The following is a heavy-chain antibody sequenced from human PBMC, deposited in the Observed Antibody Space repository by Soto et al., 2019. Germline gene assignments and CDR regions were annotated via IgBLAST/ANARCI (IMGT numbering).Heavy chain of an antibody. CDR1: EYRLTSYW. CDR3: ARRDAGDAFDI. V-gene: IGHV5-51*06. D-gene: IGHD2-2*01. J-gene: IGHJ3*02. Sequence: EALTSSCKGSEYRLTSYWSCCVRQMPGKGLEWMGIFYPCDSATRYSPSFQGQVTISADKSSSPAYLQGSSLKASDPAMYSCARRDAGDAFDIWGQRTMVTV. CDR2: FYPCDSAT.